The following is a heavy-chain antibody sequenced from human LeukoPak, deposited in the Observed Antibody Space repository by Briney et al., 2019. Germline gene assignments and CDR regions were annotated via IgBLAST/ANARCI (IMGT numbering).Heavy chain of an antibody. CDR3: ARDRYYYDSSGYYSPPY. J-gene: IGHJ4*02. CDR2: ISYDGSNK. D-gene: IGHD3-22*01. V-gene: IGHV3-30-3*01. Sequence: GGPLRLSCAASGFTFSSYAMHWVRQAPGKGLEWVAVISYDGSNKYYADSVKGRFTISRDNSKNTLYLQMNSLRAEDTAVYYCARDRYYYDSSGYYSPPYWGQGTLVTVSS. CDR1: GFTFSSYA.